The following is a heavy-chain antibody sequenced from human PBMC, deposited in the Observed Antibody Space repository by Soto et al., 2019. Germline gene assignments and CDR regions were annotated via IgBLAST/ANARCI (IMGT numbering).Heavy chain of an antibody. Sequence: PSETLSLTCTVSGGSISSGGYYWSWIRQHPGKGLEWIGYIYYSGSTYYNPSLKSRVTISVDTSKSQFSLKLSSVTAADTAVYYCASTVDYYGSGSYYWFDPWGQGTLVTVSS. CDR2: IYYSGST. J-gene: IGHJ5*02. D-gene: IGHD3-10*01. CDR1: GGSISSGGYY. CDR3: ASTVDYYGSGSYYWFDP. V-gene: IGHV4-31*03.